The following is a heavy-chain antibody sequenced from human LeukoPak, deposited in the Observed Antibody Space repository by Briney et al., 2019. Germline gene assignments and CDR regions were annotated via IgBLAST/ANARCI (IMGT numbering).Heavy chain of an antibody. V-gene: IGHV3-7*01. J-gene: IGHJ4*02. CDR3: ARDLGGGPPGY. CDR2: INRNGSEK. CDR1: GFASNADW. D-gene: IGHD4-23*01. Sequence: GGSLRLSCAASGFASNADWMSWVRQAPGKGLEWVANINRNGSEKYYVDSVKGRFTISRDNAKNSLYLQMNALTVEDTAVYYCARDLGGGPPGYWGQGTLVSVSS.